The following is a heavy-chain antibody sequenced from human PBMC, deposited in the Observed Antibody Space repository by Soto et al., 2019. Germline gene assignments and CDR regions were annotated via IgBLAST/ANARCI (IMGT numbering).Heavy chain of an antibody. D-gene: IGHD1-7*01. V-gene: IGHV3-33*01. CDR2: IWDDGSNK. J-gene: IGHJ6*03. CDR1: GLTFSNHG. Sequence: QVQLVESGGGVVQPGRSLRLSCAASGLTFSNHGMHWVRQAPGKGLEWVAVIWDDGSNKYHADSVKGRFTISRDNSKGILYLQMDSLRAEDTAVYYWARHRGTIDHYYMDVWGKGTTVTVSS. CDR3: ARHRGTIDHYYMDV.